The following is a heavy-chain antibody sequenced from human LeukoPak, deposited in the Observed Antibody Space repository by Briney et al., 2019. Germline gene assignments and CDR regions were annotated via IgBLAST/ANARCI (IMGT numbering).Heavy chain of an antibody. CDR3: ARDFSLQLFDY. CDR1: GFTFSSYG. CDR2: IWSDGSYK. J-gene: IGHJ4*02. D-gene: IGHD5-24*01. V-gene: IGHV3-33*01. Sequence: GGSLRLSCAASGFTFSSYGFHWVRQAPGKGLEWVAVIWSDGSYKYYADSVKGRLTISRDDSKNTLYLQMNSLRAEDTAVYYCARDFSLQLFDYWGQGTLVTVFS.